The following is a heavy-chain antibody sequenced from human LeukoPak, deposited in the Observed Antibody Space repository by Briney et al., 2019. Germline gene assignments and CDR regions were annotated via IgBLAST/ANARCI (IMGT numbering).Heavy chain of an antibody. Sequence: QSGGSLRLSCAASGFTFSTYSMNWVRQAPGKGLEWDSYISGSSRTMYYADSVEGRFTISRGNVKKSLYLQMNSLRAEDTAVYYCARDLGLYDYGGNIDYWGQGTLVTVSS. CDR2: ISGSSRTM. J-gene: IGHJ4*02. CDR3: ARDLGLYDYGGNIDY. D-gene: IGHD4-23*01. V-gene: IGHV3-48*04. CDR1: GFTFSTYS.